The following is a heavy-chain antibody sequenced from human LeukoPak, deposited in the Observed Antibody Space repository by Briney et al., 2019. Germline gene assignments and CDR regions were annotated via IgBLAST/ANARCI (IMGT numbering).Heavy chain of an antibody. J-gene: IGHJ6*02. V-gene: IGHV3-64*01. CDR3: ARAPPRYYYDSSGYYGMDV. Sequence: GGSLRLSCAASGFTFSSYWMSWVRQAPGKGLEYVSAISSNGGSTYYANSVKGRFTISRDNSKNTLYLQMGSLRAEDMAVYYCARAPPRYYYDSSGYYGMDVWGQGTTVTVSS. CDR2: ISSNGGST. D-gene: IGHD3-22*01. CDR1: GFTFSSYW.